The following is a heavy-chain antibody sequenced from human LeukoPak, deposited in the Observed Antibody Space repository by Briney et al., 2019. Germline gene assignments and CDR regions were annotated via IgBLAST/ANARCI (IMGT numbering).Heavy chain of an antibody. CDR3: ARDGSYYDSSGYYPDAFDI. V-gene: IGHV3-74*01. D-gene: IGHD3-22*01. CDR2: INSDGSST. Sequence: GGSLRLSCAASGFTFSSYWMHWVRQAPGKGPVWVSRINSDGSSTSYADSVKGRFTISRDNAKNTLYLQMNSLRAEDTAVYYCARDGSYYDSSGYYPDAFDIWGQGTMVTVSS. CDR1: GFTFSSYW. J-gene: IGHJ3*02.